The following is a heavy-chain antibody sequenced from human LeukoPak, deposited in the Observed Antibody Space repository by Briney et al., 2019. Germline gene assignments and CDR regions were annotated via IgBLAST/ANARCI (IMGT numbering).Heavy chain of an antibody. D-gene: IGHD3-22*01. Sequence: SETLSLTCTVSGYSISSGYYWGWIRQPPGKGLEWIGSIYHSGGTYYNPSLKSRVTISVDTSKNQFSLKLSSVTAADTAVYYCARYYYDSSGYYGGSAFDIWGQGTMVTVSS. CDR3: ARYYYDSSGYYGGSAFDI. J-gene: IGHJ3*02. CDR2: IYHSGGT. CDR1: GYSISSGYY. V-gene: IGHV4-38-2*02.